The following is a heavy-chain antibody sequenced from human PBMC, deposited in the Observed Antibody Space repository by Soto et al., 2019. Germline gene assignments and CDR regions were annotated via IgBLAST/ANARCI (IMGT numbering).Heavy chain of an antibody. CDR1: EFTFRSYG. J-gene: IGHJ4*02. V-gene: IGHV3-30*03. CDR3: ARDGAVAGDF. CDR2: IAFDGSYE. D-gene: IGHD6-19*01. Sequence: QVQLVESGGGVVQPGRSLRLSCAASEFTFRSYGMHWVRQAPGKGLEWVALIAFDGSYEYYGKSVKGRFTISRDNSKNSRYLQMNGPRTDDTTVYYCARDGAVAGDFWGQGTLVTVSS.